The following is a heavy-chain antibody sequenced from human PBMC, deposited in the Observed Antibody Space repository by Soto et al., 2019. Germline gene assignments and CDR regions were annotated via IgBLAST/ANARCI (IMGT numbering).Heavy chain of an antibody. D-gene: IGHD3-22*01. J-gene: IGHJ4*02. CDR1: GYTFTSYY. Sequence: ASVKVSCKASGYTFTSYYMHWVRQAPGQGLEWMGIINPSGGSTSYAQKFQGRVTMTRDTSTSTVYMELSSLRSEDTAVYYCARDFSAFYYGSSGYSFDYWGQGTLVTVSS. CDR2: INPSGGST. CDR3: ARDFSAFYYGSSGYSFDY. V-gene: IGHV1-46*01.